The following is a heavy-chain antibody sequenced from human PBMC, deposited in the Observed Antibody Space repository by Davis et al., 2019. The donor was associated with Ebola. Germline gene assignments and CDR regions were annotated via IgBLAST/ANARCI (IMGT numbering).Heavy chain of an antibody. CDR3: ARVEGDGYNPRDSDY. J-gene: IGHJ4*02. CDR2: IIPILGIA. Sequence: SVKVSCKASGGTFSSYAISWVRQAPGQGLEWMGRIIPILGIANYAQKFQGRVTITADKSTSTAYMELSSLRSEDTAVYYCARVEGDGYNPRDSDYWGQGTLVTVSS. D-gene: IGHD5-24*01. CDR1: GGTFSSYA. V-gene: IGHV1-69*04.